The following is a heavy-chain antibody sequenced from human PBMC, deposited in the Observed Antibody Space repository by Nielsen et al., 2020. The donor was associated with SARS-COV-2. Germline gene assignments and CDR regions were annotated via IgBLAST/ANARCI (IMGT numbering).Heavy chain of an antibody. V-gene: IGHV4-34*01. Sequence: RQAPGKGLEWIGEINHSGSTNYNPSLKSRVTISVDTSKNQFSLKLSSVTAADTAVYYCARGKRYFDWLRDTENTLYYYYGMDVWGQGTTVTVSS. D-gene: IGHD3-9*01. CDR3: ARGKRYFDWLRDTENTLYYYYGMDV. J-gene: IGHJ6*02. CDR2: INHSGST.